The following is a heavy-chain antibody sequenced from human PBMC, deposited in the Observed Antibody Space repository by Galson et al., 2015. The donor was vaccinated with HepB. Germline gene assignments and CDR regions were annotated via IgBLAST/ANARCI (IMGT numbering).Heavy chain of an antibody. D-gene: IGHD1-1*01. CDR2: ISVYNGNT. CDR3: ARENDPTTGDGTYYYYGMDV. Sequence: SVKVSCKASGYIFTNYGISWVRQAPGQGLEWMGWISVYNGNTNYAQKVQGRVTMTTDTSTSTAYMDLRSLRSDDTAVYYCARENDPTTGDGTYYYYGMDVWGQGTTVTVSS. V-gene: IGHV1-18*04. J-gene: IGHJ6*02. CDR1: GYIFTNYG.